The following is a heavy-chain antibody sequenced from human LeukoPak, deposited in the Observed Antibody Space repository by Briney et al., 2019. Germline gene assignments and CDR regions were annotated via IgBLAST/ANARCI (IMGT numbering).Heavy chain of an antibody. CDR1: GYTFTGYY. Sequence: GASVRVSCKASGYTFTGYYMHWVRQAPGQGLEWMGWINPKSGGTNFAQKFQARVTMTRDTSISTAYMELSRLRSDDTAVYYCATDSSYNSFDYWGQGTLVTVSS. J-gene: IGHJ4*02. D-gene: IGHD5-24*01. V-gene: IGHV1-2*02. CDR3: ATDSSYNSFDY. CDR2: INPKSGGT.